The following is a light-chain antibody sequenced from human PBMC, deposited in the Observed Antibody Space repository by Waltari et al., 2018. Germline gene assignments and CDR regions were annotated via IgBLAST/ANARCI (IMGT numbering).Light chain of an antibody. CDR2: SNG. CDR1: SSNIGGNI. V-gene: IGLV1-44*01. Sequence: QSVLTQPHSASGTPGQRVTIACAGRSSNIGGNIVKRYRQVPGTAPKLLIHSNGLRPSGVPDRFSGSKSGTSASLAISGLQSEDEADYYCVAWDDTLSGMVFGGGTKLTVL. CDR3: VAWDDTLSGMV. J-gene: IGLJ3*02.